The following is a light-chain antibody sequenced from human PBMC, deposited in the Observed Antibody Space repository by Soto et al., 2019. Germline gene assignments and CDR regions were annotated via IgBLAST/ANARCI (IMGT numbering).Light chain of an antibody. J-gene: IGLJ3*02. CDR2: EVS. V-gene: IGLV2-8*01. CDR3: YSYAGSNNFEV. Sequence: QSALTQPPSASGSPGQSVTISCTGTSSDVGGYNYVSWYQQHPGKAPKLMIYEVSKRPSGVPDRFSGSKSGNTASLTVSGLQAEDEADYYCYSYAGSNNFEVFGGGTKLTVL. CDR1: SSDVGGYNY.